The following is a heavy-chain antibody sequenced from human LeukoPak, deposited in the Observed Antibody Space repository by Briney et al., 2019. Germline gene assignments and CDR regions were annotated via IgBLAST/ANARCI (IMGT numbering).Heavy chain of an antibody. CDR2: ISGGDPTT. CDR3: AKDWDLGELPLYFDY. D-gene: IGHD3-16*01. J-gene: IGHJ4*02. CDR1: DFSFITYA. Sequence: QTGGSLRLSCAASDFSFITYAMSWVRQAPGKGLEWVSSISGGDPTTYYADSVKGRFTISRDNSKNALYLQMNSLRAEDTAVYYCAKDWDLGELPLYFDYWGQGTLVTVSS. V-gene: IGHV3-23*01.